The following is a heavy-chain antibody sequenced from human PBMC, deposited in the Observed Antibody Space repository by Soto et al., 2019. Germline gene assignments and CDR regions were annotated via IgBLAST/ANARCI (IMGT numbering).Heavy chain of an antibody. CDR2: INSDGSVS. J-gene: IGHJ6*03. V-gene: IGHV3-74*02. CDR3: ARGDCVGVTCYSLAGSFYYYMDV. Sequence: EVQLVESGGGLVQPGGSLRLFCAASVFTLSNYWMYWVRQAPGKGLEWVSRINSDGSVSSHADSVRGRLTISRDNVKNTLYLHMDSLRAEDTAVYFCARGDCVGVTCYSLAGSFYYYMDVWGKGTTVTVFS. D-gene: IGHD2-15*01. CDR1: VFTLSNYW.